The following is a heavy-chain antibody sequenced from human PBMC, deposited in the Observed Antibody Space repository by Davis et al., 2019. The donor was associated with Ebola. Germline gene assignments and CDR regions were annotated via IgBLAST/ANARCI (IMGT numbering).Heavy chain of an antibody. J-gene: IGHJ4*02. V-gene: IGHV4-59*08. CDR3: ARHASPDIGGVVIIPTAFDY. D-gene: IGHD3-3*01. CDR2: IYYSGST. CDR1: GGSISSYY. Sequence: MPSETLSLTCTVSGGSISSYYWSWIRQPPGKGLEWIGYIYYSGSTNYNPSLKSRVTISVDTSKNQFSLKLSSVTAADTAVYYCARHASPDIGGVVIIPTAFDYWGQGTLVTVSS.